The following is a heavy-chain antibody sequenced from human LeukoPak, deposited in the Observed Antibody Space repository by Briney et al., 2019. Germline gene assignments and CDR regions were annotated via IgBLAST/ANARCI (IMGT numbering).Heavy chain of an antibody. CDR2: INSNGGRT. CDR3: ARVPGPYGSETFGDYFFDY. CDR1: GFTFSDYP. V-gene: IGHV3-64*01. D-gene: IGHD3-10*01. Sequence: GGSLRLSCAASGFTFSDYPMYWVRQTPGKGLEFVSAINSNGGRTYYANSVKGRFTISRDNSKNTLYLQMGSLRAEDMAMYYCARVPGPYGSETFGDYFFDYWGQGTLVTVSS. J-gene: IGHJ4*02.